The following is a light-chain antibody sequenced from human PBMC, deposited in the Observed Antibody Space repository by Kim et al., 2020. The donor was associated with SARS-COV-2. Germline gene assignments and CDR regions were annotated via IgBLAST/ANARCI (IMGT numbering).Light chain of an antibody. CDR3: QQTSTTPVT. V-gene: IGKV1-39*01. J-gene: IGKJ1*01. CDR2: DAS. Sequence: DIQMTQSPSSLSASVGDRVTITCRASQSISNYLNWYQHRPGKAPNLLIFDASTLQSGVPTRFSGSGSGTNFTLTISSLQPVDFATYYCQQTSTTPVTFGQGTKVEI. CDR1: QSISNY.